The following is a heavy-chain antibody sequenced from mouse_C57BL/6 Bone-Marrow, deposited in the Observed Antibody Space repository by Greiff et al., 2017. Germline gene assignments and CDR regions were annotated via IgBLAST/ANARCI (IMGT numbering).Heavy chain of an antibody. CDR2: FNPNNGGT. CDR3: ARMSSPYWYFDV. Sequence: EVQLQQSGPELVKPGASVKIPCKASGYTFTDYNMDWVKQSHGKSLEWIGDFNPNNGGTIYNQKFKGKATLTVDKSSITAYMELRSLTSEDTAVYYCARMSSPYWYFDVWGTGTTVTVSS. CDR1: GYTFTDYN. V-gene: IGHV1-18*01. J-gene: IGHJ1*03. D-gene: IGHD1-1*01.